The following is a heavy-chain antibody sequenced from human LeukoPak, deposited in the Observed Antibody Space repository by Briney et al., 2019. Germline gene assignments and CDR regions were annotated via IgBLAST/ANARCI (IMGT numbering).Heavy chain of an antibody. D-gene: IGHD2-15*01. CDR1: GYTFTSYD. CDR2: MNPNSGNT. Sequence: EASVKVSCKASGYTFTSYDINWVRQAPGQGLEWMGWMNPNSGNTVYAQTFQGRVTITRNTSITTAYMEVSRLISEDTAVYYCARVGYCSGGSCHTKPYYYYYMDVWGKGATVTVSS. J-gene: IGHJ6*03. CDR3: ARVGYCSGGSCHTKPYYYYYMDV. V-gene: IGHV1-8*01.